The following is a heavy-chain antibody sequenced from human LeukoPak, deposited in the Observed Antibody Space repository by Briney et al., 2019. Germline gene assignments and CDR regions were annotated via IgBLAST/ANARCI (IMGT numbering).Heavy chain of an antibody. CDR3: TTGPGNSGY. J-gene: IGHJ4*02. CDR2: IKSTTVDGTP. Sequence: GGSLRLSCAGSGFTFSSHWMSWVRQAPGKGLEWVGRIKSTTVDGTPEYAAPVKGRFTISRDDSKNTVYLQMNSLKTEDTAVYYCTTGPGNSGYWGQGTLVTVSS. D-gene: IGHD4-23*01. V-gene: IGHV3-15*01. CDR1: GFTFSSHW.